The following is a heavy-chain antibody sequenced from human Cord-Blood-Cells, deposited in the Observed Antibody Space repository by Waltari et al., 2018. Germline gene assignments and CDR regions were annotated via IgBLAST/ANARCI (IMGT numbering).Heavy chain of an antibody. J-gene: IGHJ4*02. V-gene: IGHV1-2*02. Sequence: QVQLVQSGAEVKKPCASLKVSCNASGHTFTGDYMHSVRQAPGQGLEWMGWINPNSGGTNYAQKFQGRVTMTRDKSNSPAYMELSRLRSDDTAVYYCARGGGIAAAGTDYWGQGTLVTVSS. CDR1: GHTFTGDY. CDR3: ARGGGIAAAGTDY. D-gene: IGHD6-13*01. CDR2: INPNSGGT.